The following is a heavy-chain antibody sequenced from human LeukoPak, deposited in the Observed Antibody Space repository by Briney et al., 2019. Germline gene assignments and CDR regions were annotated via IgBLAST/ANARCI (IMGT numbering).Heavy chain of an antibody. CDR3: ARGYYGSGSHCCHMDV. V-gene: IGHV4-34*01. J-gene: IGHJ6*03. Sequence: KPSETLSPTCAVYVGSFSGYYSSWIRQPPGKGLEWIGEINHSGSTNYNSSLKSRVTISVDTSKNQFSLKLSSVTAADTAVYYCARGYYGSGSHCCHMDVWGKGTTITVS. CDR2: INHSGST. D-gene: IGHD3-10*01. CDR1: VGSFSGYY.